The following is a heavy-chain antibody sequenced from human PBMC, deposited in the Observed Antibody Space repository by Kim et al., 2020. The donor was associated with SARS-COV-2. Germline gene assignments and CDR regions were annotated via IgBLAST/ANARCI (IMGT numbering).Heavy chain of an antibody. D-gene: IGHD3-10*01. CDR1: GFTFTSST. CDR2: IVVGSGNT. CDR3: AGGFYGSGSYYNLALFDY. V-gene: IGHV1-58*01. J-gene: IGHJ4*02. Sequence: SVKVSCKASGFTFTSSTVQWVRQARGQRLEWIGWIVVGSGNTNYAQKFQERVTITRDMSTSTAYMELSSLRSEDTAVYYCAGGFYGSGSYYNLALFDYWAQGTLVTVSS.